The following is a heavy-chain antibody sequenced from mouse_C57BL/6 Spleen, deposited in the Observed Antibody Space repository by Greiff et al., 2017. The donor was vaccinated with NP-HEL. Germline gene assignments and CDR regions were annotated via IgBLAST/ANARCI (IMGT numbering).Heavy chain of an antibody. CDR1: GYSITSGYY. Sequence: EVKLVESGPGLVKPSQSLSLTCSVTGYSITSGYYWNWIRQFPGNKLEWMGYISYDGSNNYNPSLKNRISITRDTSKNQFFLKLNSVTTEDTATYYCARAGIYYYGSLFDYWGQGTTLTVSS. CDR2: ISYDGSN. CDR3: ARAGIYYYGSLFDY. J-gene: IGHJ2*01. D-gene: IGHD1-1*01. V-gene: IGHV3-6*01.